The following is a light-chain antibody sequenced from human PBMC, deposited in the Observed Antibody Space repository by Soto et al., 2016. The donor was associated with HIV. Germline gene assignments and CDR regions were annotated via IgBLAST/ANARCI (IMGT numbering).Light chain of an antibody. CDR2: AAS. CDR1: QGISSY. J-gene: IGKJ4*01. Sequence: DIQLTQSPSFLSASVEDRVTITCRASQGISSYLAWYQQKPGKAPKLLIYAASTLQSGVPSRFSGTGSGTEFTLTINSLQPEDFATYYCQHVNSYPLTFGGGTKVEIK. CDR3: QHVNSYPLT. V-gene: IGKV1-9*01.